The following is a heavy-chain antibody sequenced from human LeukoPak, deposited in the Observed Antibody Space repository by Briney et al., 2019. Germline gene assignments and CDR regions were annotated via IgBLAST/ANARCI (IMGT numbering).Heavy chain of an antibody. CDR2: IKQDGSEK. D-gene: IGHD2-15*01. Sequence: PGGSLRLSCAASGFTFSSYWMSWVRQAPGKGLEWVANIKQDGSEKYYVDSMKGRFTISRDNAKNSLYLQMNSLRAEDTAVYYCAREGIIVAATFAYYYYMDVWGKGTTVTVSS. CDR1: GFTFSSYW. J-gene: IGHJ6*03. CDR3: AREGIIVAATFAYYYYMDV. V-gene: IGHV3-7*01.